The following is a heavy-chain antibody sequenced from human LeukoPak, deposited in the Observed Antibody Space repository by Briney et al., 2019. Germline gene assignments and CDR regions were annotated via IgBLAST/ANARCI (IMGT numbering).Heavy chain of an antibody. D-gene: IGHD6-13*01. CDR3: AKTRPLDSSSWSHGDY. Sequence: PGGSLRLSCAASGFTFSNYAMSWVRQAPGKGLEWISAISGSGDRTYYTDSVKGRFTISRDNSKNTLYLQMNSLRAEDTAVYYCAKTRPLDSSSWSHGDYWGQGTLVTVSS. J-gene: IGHJ4*02. CDR1: GFTFSNYA. CDR2: ISGSGDRT. V-gene: IGHV3-23*01.